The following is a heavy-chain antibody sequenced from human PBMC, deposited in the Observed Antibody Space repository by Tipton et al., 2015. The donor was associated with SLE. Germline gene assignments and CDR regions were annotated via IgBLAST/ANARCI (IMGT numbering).Heavy chain of an antibody. V-gene: IGHV4-38-2*02. J-gene: IGHJ6*02. Sequence: TLSLTCVVSGYSISSGYYWGWIRQPPGKGLEWVGSIYHGGTHYNPSLKSRVTISVDPSKNQSSLKLSSVTAADTAVYYCARDYGADYYYGGMDVWGQGTTVTVSS. CDR3: ARDYGADYYYGGMDV. CDR2: IYHGGT. D-gene: IGHD4-17*01. CDR1: GYSISSGYY.